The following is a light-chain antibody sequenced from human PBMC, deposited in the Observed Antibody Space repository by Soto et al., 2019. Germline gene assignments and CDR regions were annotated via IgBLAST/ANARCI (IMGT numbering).Light chain of an antibody. CDR1: QTVGSN. V-gene: IGKV3D-15*01. J-gene: IGKJ2*01. CDR2: DAS. CDR3: QQYNYWPRT. Sequence: ELVMTQSPATLSLSPGERATLSCRASQTVGSNLAWYQQKPGQAPRLLINDASTRATGIPARFSGSGSGTEFTLTISSLQSEDFALYYCQQYNYWPRTFGQGTRLEIK.